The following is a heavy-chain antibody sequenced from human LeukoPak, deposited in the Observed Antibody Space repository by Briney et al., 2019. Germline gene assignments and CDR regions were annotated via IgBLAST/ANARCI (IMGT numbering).Heavy chain of an antibody. CDR2: IYYSGST. CDR3: ARYYYDSSGYYYDY. V-gene: IGHV4-59*01. D-gene: IGHD3-22*01. Sequence: PSETLSLTCTVSGGSISSYYWSWIRRPPGKGLEWIGYIYYSGSTNYNPSLKSRVTISVDTSKNQFSLKLSSVTAADTAVYYCARYYYDSSGYYYDYWGQGTLVTVSS. J-gene: IGHJ4*02. CDR1: GGSISSYY.